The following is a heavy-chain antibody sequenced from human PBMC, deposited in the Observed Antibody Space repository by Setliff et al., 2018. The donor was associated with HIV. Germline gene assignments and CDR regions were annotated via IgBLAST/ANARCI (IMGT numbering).Heavy chain of an antibody. V-gene: IGHV1-69*13. Sequence: GASVKVPCKASGYSFTSYGVSWVRQAPGQGLEWMGGIIPIFGTANYAQKFQGRVTITADESTSTAYMELSSLRSEDTAVYYCARVRYCSGGSCYGGEYWFDPWGQGTLVTVSS. CDR3: ARVRYCSGGSCYGGEYWFDP. CDR2: IIPIFGTA. J-gene: IGHJ5*02. D-gene: IGHD2-15*01. CDR1: GYSFTSYG.